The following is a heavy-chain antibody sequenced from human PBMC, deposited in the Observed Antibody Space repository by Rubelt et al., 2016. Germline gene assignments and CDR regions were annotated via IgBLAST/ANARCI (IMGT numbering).Heavy chain of an antibody. CDR3: ARDAEPDILTGYADY. CDR1: GFTVSSNY. D-gene: IGHD3-9*01. J-gene: IGHJ4*02. CDR2: IYSGGST. V-gene: IGHV3-53*01. Sequence: VQLVESGGGLVQPGGSLRLSCAASGFTVSSNYMSWVRQAPGKGLEWVSVIYSGGSTYYADSVKGRFAISRDNSKNTLYLQMNSLRAEDTAVYYCARDAEPDILTGYADYWGQGTLVTVSS.